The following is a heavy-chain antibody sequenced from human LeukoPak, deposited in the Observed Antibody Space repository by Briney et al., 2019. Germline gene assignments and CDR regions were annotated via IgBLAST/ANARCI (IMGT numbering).Heavy chain of an antibody. CDR2: IYYSGST. J-gene: IGHJ4*02. Sequence: PSETLSLTCTVSGGSISSSSYYWGWIRQPPGKGLEWIGSIYYSGSTYYNPSLKSRVTISVDTSKNQFSLKLSSVTAADTAVYYCARDGRAVAGTRVFDYWGQGTLVTVSS. CDR3: ARDGRAVAGTRVFDY. CDR1: GGSISSSSYY. D-gene: IGHD6-19*01. V-gene: IGHV4-39*02.